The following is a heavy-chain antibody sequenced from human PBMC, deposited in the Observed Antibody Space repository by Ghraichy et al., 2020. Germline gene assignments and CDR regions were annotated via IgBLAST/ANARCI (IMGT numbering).Heavy chain of an antibody. CDR2: IYYSGST. CDR1: GGSISSSSYY. Sequence: SETLSLTCTVSGGSISSSSYYWGWIRQPPGRGREWMGSIYYSGSTYSNPSLKSRVTISVDTSKNQFSLKLSSVTAADTAVYYCAISLAYYDILTGARYYYYGMDVWGQGTTVTVSS. D-gene: IGHD3-9*01. V-gene: IGHV4-39*01. J-gene: IGHJ6*02. CDR3: AISLAYYDILTGARYYYYGMDV.